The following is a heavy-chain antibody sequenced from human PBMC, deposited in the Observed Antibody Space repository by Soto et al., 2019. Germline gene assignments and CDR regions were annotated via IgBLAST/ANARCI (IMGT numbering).Heavy chain of an antibody. D-gene: IGHD4-17*01. CDR3: ARAGYGGNLNY. CDR1: GGSFSGYY. Sequence: QVQLQQWGAGLLKPSETLSLTCAVYGGSFSGYYWSWIRQPPGKGLEWIGEINHSGSTNYNPSLKSRVTISVDTSKNQFSLKLSSLTAADTAVYYCARAGYGGNLNYWGQGTLVTVSS. V-gene: IGHV4-34*01. CDR2: INHSGST. J-gene: IGHJ4*02.